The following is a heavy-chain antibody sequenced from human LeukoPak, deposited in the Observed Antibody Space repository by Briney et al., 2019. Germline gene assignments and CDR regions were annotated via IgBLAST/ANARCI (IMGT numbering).Heavy chain of an antibody. D-gene: IGHD3-22*01. CDR3: ARHGGDYYDSSGYYFE. Sequence: PSETLSLTCTVSGGSISSYYWSWIRQPPGKGLEWIGYSYTSGSTNYHPSLKSRVTISVDTSKNHFSLKLSSVTAADTAVYYCARHGGDYYDSSGYYFEWGQGTLVTVSS. V-gene: IGHV4-4*09. J-gene: IGHJ4*02. CDR1: GGSISSYY. CDR2: SYTSGST.